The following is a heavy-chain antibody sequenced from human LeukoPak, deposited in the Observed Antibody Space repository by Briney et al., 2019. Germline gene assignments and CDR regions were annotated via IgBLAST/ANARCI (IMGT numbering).Heavy chain of an antibody. CDR1: GFTFRSYA. CDR2: ISGSGETT. Sequence: GGSLRLSCAASGFTFRSYAMTWVRQAPGKGLEWVSVISGSGETTHYTDSVKGRFTLSRDNSKGTVSLQMNSLRAEDTAIYYCAKDGTRTTGKFYYYGMDVWGQGTTVIVSS. CDR3: AKDGTRTTGKFYYYGMDV. J-gene: IGHJ6*02. V-gene: IGHV3-23*01. D-gene: IGHD1-1*01.